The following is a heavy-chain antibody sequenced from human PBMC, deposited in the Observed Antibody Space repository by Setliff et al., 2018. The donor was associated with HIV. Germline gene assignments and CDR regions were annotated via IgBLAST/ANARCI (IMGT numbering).Heavy chain of an antibody. CDR1: GFRFETFG. Sequence: PGGSLRLSCAASGFRFETFGMYWVRQAPGKGLERVAFIRHDGSYAYHADSVKGRFTISRDNSKNTLYLQMNSLRAEDTAVYYCAKCGGVTCYSASWYFDYWGQGTLVTVSS. J-gene: IGHJ4*02. V-gene: IGHV3-30*02. D-gene: IGHD2-15*01. CDR2: IRHDGSYA. CDR3: AKCGGVTCYSASWYFDY.